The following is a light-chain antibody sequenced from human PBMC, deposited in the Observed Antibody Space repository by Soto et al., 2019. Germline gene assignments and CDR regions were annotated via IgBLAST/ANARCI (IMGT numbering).Light chain of an antibody. CDR2: GNR. CDR1: NSNLGAGYD. V-gene: IGLV1-40*01. Sequence: QSVLTQPPSVSGVPGQRVTISCTGNNSNLGAGYDVHWYQQLPGAAPKLVVFGNRNRPSGVPERFSGSKSGTSASLAITGLLAEDEADYYCQAYDYSLTAFVFGGGTKLTVL. J-gene: IGLJ3*02. CDR3: QAYDYSLTAFV.